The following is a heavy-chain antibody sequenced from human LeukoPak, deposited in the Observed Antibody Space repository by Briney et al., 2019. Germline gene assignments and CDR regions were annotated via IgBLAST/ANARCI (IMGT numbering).Heavy chain of an antibody. D-gene: IGHD3-10*01. Sequence: GRSLRLSCAASGFSFTIYPMHWVRQAPGKGLGWPTVISNDGNNKYYADSVKGRFTISRDNSNNTLSLQMNGLRVEDTAVYYCTRPDDSESFYRANHYWGRGTLVTVS. J-gene: IGHJ4*02. CDR3: TRPDDSESFYRANHY. CDR1: GFSFTIYP. CDR2: ISNDGNNK. V-gene: IGHV3-30*04.